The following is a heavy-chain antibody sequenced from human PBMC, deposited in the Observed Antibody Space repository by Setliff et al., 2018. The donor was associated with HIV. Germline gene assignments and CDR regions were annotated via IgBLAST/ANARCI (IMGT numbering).Heavy chain of an antibody. Sequence: LRLSCAASGFTFSRCATSWVRQAPGKGLAWVSGLSGSGVGTYYAGSVKGRFTISRDNSKNTLYLQMNSLRAEDTAVYYCATGRIPGIPAVIVYWGQGTLVTVSS. D-gene: IGHD6-13*01. CDR2: LSGSGVGT. CDR3: ATGRIPGIPAVIVY. J-gene: IGHJ4*02. CDR1: GFTFSRCA. V-gene: IGHV3-23*01.